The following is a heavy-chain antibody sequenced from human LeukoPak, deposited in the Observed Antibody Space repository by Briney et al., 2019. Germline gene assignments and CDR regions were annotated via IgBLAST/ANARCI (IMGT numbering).Heavy chain of an antibody. CDR1: GYTFTSYG. Sequence: GASVKVPCKASGYTFTSYGISWVRQAPGQGLEWMGWINAGNGNTKYSQKFQGRVTITRDTSASTAYMELSSLRSEDTAVYYCASLAAAGTGYYGMDVWGQGTTVTVSS. D-gene: IGHD6-13*01. J-gene: IGHJ6*02. V-gene: IGHV1-3*01. CDR3: ASLAAAGTGYYGMDV. CDR2: INAGNGNT.